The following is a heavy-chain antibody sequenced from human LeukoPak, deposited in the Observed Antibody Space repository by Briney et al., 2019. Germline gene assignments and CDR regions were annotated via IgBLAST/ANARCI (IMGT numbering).Heavy chain of an antibody. CDR3: ARALDYGGNSDYYGMDV. V-gene: IGHV4-31*03. J-gene: IGHJ6*02. CDR2: IYYSGST. CDR1: GGSISSGGYY. D-gene: IGHD4-23*01. Sequence: SQTLSLTCTVSGGSISSGGYYWSWIRQHPGKGLEWIGYIYYSGSTYYNPSLKSRVTISVDTSKNQFSLKLSSVTAEDTAVYYCARALDYGGNSDYYGMDVWGQGTTVTVSS.